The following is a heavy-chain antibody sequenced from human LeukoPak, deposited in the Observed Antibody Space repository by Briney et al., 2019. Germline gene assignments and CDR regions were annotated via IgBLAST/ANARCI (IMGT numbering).Heavy chain of an antibody. V-gene: IGHV3-11*01. J-gene: IGHJ4*02. CDR3: AGHARGSYLVH. D-gene: IGHD6-6*01. CDR2: INSLSPRAI. Sequence: GGSLRLSCAASGFTFSDYYMSWIRQAPGKGLEWVSLINSLSPRAISYGDSVKGRFTTSRDDATNSLFLQMNSLKVEDTAIYYCAGHARGSYLVHWGQGILVTVSS. CDR1: GFTFSDYY.